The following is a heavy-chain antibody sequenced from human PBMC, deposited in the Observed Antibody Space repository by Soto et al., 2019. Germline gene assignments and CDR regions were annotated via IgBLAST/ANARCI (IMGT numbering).Heavy chain of an antibody. CDR2: INPNSGDT. D-gene: IGHD3-22*01. J-gene: IGHJ6*02. V-gene: IGHV1-2*04. Sequence: GASVKVSCKASGYIFTAYYIHWVRQTPRQGLEWMGWINPNSGDTKFAQKFQGWVTMTRDTSISTAYMELRRLRFDDTAVYYCARDPYYDSSGYLASNGMDVWGQGTTVTVSS. CDR3: ARDPYYDSSGYLASNGMDV. CDR1: GYIFTAYY.